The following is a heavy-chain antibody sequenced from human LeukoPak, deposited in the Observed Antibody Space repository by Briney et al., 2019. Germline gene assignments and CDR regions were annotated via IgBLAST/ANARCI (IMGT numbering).Heavy chain of an antibody. D-gene: IGHD1-26*01. CDR3: AREGLVDSRSLDS. Sequence: GGSLRLSCAASGFTFSNNAMHWVRQAPGKGLEWVAVISDDGTQKYYADSVKGRFTISRDNTKRTLYLQMNSLRVDDTAMYYCAREGLVDSRSLDSWGQGTLVTVSS. CDR1: GFTFSNNA. CDR2: ISDDGTQK. V-gene: IGHV3-30-3*01. J-gene: IGHJ4*02.